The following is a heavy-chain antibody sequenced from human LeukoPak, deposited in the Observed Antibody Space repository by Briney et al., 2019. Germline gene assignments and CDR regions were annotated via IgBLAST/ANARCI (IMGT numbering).Heavy chain of an antibody. CDR2: IYYSGST. V-gene: IGHV4-39*01. Sequence: SETLSLTCSVSGGSLSSSSYYWGWIRQPPGKGLEWIGSIYYSGSTYYNPSLKSRVTISVDTSKNQFSLKLSSVTAADTAVYYCARRGYYDSRGWFDPWGQGTLVTVSS. D-gene: IGHD3-22*01. CDR3: ARRGYYDSRGWFDP. J-gene: IGHJ5*02. CDR1: GGSLSSSSYY.